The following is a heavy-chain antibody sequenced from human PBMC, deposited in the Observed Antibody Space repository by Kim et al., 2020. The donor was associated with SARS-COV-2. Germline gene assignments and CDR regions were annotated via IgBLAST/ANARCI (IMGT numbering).Heavy chain of an antibody. CDR1: GGSISSSSYY. CDR3: ASGPLFWSGYNGMDV. Sequence: SETLSLTCTVSGGSISSSSYYWGWIRQPPGKGLEWIGSIYYSGSTYYNPSLKSRVTISVDTSKNQFSLKLSSVTAADTAVYYCASGPLFWSGYNGMDVWGQGTTVTVSS. J-gene: IGHJ6*02. D-gene: IGHD3-3*01. CDR2: IYYSGST. V-gene: IGHV4-39*01.